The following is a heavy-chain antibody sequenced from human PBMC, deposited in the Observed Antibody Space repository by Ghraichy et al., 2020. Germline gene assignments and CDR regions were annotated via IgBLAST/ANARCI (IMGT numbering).Heavy chain of an antibody. CDR3: ARDAYCSGGSCYVY. CDR2: IKQDGSEK. J-gene: IGHJ4*02. Sequence: GGSLRLSCAASGFPFSNFWMTWVRQAPGKGLEWVANIKQDGSEKNYVDSVKGRFTISRDNANNSLYLQMDSLRADDTAVYYCARDAYCSGGSCYVYWGQGTLVTVSS. CDR1: GFPFSNFW. V-gene: IGHV3-7*04. D-gene: IGHD2-15*01.